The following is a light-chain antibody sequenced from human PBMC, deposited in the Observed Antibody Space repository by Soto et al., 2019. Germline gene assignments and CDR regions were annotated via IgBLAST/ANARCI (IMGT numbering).Light chain of an antibody. Sequence: DIQMTQSPSSLSASVGDRVSVTCRASQNVWTYLNWYQQKPGKAPRLLIHSASDLESGVPSRFSGTGSGSDFTLTISSLQPEDFATYYCQQSFSIPRTFGQGNKLEI. CDR3: QQSFSIPRT. CDR2: SAS. V-gene: IGKV1-39*01. J-gene: IGKJ2*01. CDR1: QNVWTY.